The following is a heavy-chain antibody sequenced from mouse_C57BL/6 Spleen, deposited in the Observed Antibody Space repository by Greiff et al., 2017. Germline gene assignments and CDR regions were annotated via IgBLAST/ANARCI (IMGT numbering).Heavy chain of an antibody. CDR2: INYDGSST. CDR3: ARGGNLLLRSWFAY. J-gene: IGHJ3*01. V-gene: IGHV5-16*01. CDR1: GFTFSDYY. Sequence: EVKVVESEGGLVQPGSSMKLSCTASGFTFSDYYMAWVRQVPEKGLEWVANINYDGSSTYYLDSLKSRFIISRDNAKNILYLQMSSLKSEDTATXYCARGGNLLLRSWFAYWGQGTLVTVSA. D-gene: IGHD1-1*01.